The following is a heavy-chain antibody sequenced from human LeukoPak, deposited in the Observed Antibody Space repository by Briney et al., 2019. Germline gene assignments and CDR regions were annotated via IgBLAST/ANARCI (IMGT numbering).Heavy chain of an antibody. Sequence: GGSLRLSCAASGFTFSSYSMNWVCQAPGKGLEWVSSISSGSVYMYYADSVKDRFTISRDNAKNSLYLQMNSLRAEDTAVYYCARGATRIAAAVNYFDYWGQGALVTVSS. CDR3: ARGATRIAAAVNYFDY. CDR1: GFTFSSYS. J-gene: IGHJ4*02. V-gene: IGHV3-21*01. D-gene: IGHD6-25*01. CDR2: ISSGSVYM.